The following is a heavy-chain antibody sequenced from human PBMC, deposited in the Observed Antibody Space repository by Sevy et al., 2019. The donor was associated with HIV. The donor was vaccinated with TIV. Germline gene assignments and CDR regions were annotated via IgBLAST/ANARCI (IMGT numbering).Heavy chain of an antibody. CDR2: MNPNSGNT. J-gene: IGHJ6*02. Sequence: ASAKVSCKASGYTFTSYVINWVRQATGQGLEWMGWMNPNSGNTGYAQKFQGRATMTRNTSISTAYMELSSLRSEDTAVYYCARGDFWSGLPGMDVWGQGTTVTVSS. D-gene: IGHD3-3*01. CDR3: ARGDFWSGLPGMDV. V-gene: IGHV1-8*01. CDR1: GYTFTSYV.